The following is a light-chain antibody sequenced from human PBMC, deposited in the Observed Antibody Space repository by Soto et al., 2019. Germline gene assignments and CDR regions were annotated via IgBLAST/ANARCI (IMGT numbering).Light chain of an antibody. CDR1: KLGDKY. CDR2: QNI. CDR3: QAWDSNTVV. V-gene: IGLV3-1*01. Sequence: YELTQPPSVSVSPGQTASITCSGDKLGDKYACWYQQKPGQSPVLVIYQNIKRPSGIPERFSGSNSGNTATLTISGTQAMDEADYYCQAWDSNTVVFGGGTKLTVL. J-gene: IGLJ2*01.